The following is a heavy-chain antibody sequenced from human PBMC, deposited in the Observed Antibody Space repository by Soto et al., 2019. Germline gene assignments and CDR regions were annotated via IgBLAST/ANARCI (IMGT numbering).Heavy chain of an antibody. D-gene: IGHD3-10*01. CDR1: GFSLSTSGVG. CDR3: AHSPKTICFGETYNWFDP. CDR2: IYWDDDK. J-gene: IGHJ5*02. V-gene: IGHV2-5*02. Sequence: QITLKESGPPLVKPTQTLTLTCTFSGFSLSTSGVGVGWIRQPPGKALEWLALIYWDDDKRYSPSLKSRLTTTEVTSKNQVVLSMPLLDPVDTATDYCAHSPKTICFGETYNWFDPWGQGTLVTVSS.